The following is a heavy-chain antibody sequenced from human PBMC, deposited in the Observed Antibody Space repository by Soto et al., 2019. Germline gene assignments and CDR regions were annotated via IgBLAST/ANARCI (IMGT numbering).Heavy chain of an antibody. D-gene: IGHD6-19*01. Sequence: PGESLKISCKGSGYSFTSYWISGVRQMPGKGLEWMGRIDPSDSYTNYSPSFQGHVTISADKSISTAYLQWSSLKASDTAMYYCARQSGYSSGWYLYYFDYWGQGTLVTVSS. CDR1: GYSFTSYW. CDR3: ARQSGYSSGWYLYYFDY. J-gene: IGHJ4*02. CDR2: IDPSDSYT. V-gene: IGHV5-10-1*01.